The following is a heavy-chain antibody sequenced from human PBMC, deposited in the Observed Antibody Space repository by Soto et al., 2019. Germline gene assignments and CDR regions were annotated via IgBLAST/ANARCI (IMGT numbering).Heavy chain of an antibody. V-gene: IGHV1-69*12. Sequence: QVQLVQSGAEVKKPGSSVKVSCKASGGTFSSYAISWVRQAPGQGLEWMGGIIPIFATSNYAQRFQGRVKIRANESPSTVYMELSSLRSDDTSVYYCSREVYHDSGMYSVLVRAFDIWGQGTMVTVSS. CDR3: SREVYHDSGMYSVLVRAFDI. CDR2: IIPIFATS. D-gene: IGHD3-10*01. CDR1: GGTFSSYA. J-gene: IGHJ3*02.